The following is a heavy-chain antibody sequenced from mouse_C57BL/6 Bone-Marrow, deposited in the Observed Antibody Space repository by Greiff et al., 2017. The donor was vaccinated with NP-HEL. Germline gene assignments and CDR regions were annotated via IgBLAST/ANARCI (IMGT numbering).Heavy chain of an antibody. CDR1: GYTFTSYG. D-gene: IGHD4-1*01. Sequence: QVHVKQSGAELARPGASVKLSCKASGYTFTSYGISWVKQRTGQGLEWIGEIYPRSGNTYYNEKFKGKATLTADKSSSTAYMELRSLTSEDSAVYFCAELGYWYFDVWGTGTTVTVSS. CDR3: AELGYWYFDV. J-gene: IGHJ1*03. V-gene: IGHV1-81*01. CDR2: IYPRSGNT.